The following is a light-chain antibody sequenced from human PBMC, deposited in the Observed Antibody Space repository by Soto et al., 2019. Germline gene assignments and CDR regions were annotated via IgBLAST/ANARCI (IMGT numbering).Light chain of an antibody. CDR3: QQYHSAPQT. CDR1: QSVLFSPNNKNX. V-gene: IGKV4-1*01. J-gene: IGKJ1*01. CDR2: WAS. Sequence: DIVMTQSPDSLAVSLGERATINCKSSQSVLFSPNNKNXLAWYQQKPGQPPKLLIYWASTRESGVPDRFSGSGSGTDXTXTISSLQAEDVAFYYCQQYHSAPQTFGQGTKVEIK.